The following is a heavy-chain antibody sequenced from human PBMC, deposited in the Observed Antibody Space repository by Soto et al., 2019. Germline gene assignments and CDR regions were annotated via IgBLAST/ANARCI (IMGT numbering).Heavy chain of an antibody. V-gene: IGHV4-4*02. CDR1: GGSISDNW. Sequence: QVQLQESGPGLVKPSGTLSLTCAVSGGSISDNWWSWVRQPPGKGLEWIGEIYHSGTTNYNPSLKTRVTISVDKSKNQFSLKLSSVTAADTAVYYCARPGLGWYYFDYWGHGTLVTVSS. D-gene: IGHD6-19*01. CDR3: ARPGLGWYYFDY. CDR2: IYHSGTT. J-gene: IGHJ4*01.